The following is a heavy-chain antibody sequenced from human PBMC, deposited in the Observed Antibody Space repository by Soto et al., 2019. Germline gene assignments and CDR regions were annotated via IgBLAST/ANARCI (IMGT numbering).Heavy chain of an antibody. V-gene: IGHV1-3*01. CDR2: INAGNGNT. CDR3: ARDEASIAAVGPIDRQGTNNWFDP. J-gene: IGHJ5*02. D-gene: IGHD6-13*01. Sequence: ASVKVSCKASGYTFTSYAMHWVRQAPGQRLEWMGWINAGNGNTKYSQKFQGRVTITRDTPASTAYMELSSLRSEDTAVYYCARDEASIAAVGPIDRQGTNNWFDPWGQGTLVTVSS. CDR1: GYTFTSYA.